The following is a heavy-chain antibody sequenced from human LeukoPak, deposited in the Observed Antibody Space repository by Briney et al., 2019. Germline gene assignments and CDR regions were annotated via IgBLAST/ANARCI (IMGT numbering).Heavy chain of an antibody. CDR3: ARWGSTSWNYFDC. CDR1: GFTVSNNY. J-gene: IGHJ4*02. V-gene: IGHV3-53*01. Sequence: GRSLRLSCAASGFTVSNNYMSWVRQAPGKGLEWVSVIYSGGSTYYADSVKGRFTISRDNSKNTVYLQMNSLRAEDTAVYYCARWGSTSWNYFDCWGQGTLVTVSS. CDR2: IYSGGST. D-gene: IGHD2-2*01.